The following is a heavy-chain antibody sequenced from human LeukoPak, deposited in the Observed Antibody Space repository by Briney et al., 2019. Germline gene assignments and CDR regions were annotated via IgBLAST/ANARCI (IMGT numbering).Heavy chain of an antibody. CDR3: AKSYSGYDSY. J-gene: IGHJ4*02. Sequence: GGSLRLSCAASGFTFSSYAMSWVRQAPGKGLEGGSAISGSGGSTYYADSVKGRFTISRDNSKNTLYLQMNSLRAEDTAVYYCAKSYSGYDSYWGQGTQVTVSS. D-gene: IGHD5-12*01. CDR1: GFTFSSYA. V-gene: IGHV3-23*01. CDR2: ISGSGGST.